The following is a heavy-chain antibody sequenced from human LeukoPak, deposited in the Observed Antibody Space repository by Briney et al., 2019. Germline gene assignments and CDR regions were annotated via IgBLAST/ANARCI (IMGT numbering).Heavy chain of an antibody. CDR2: IWYDGSNK. CDR3: TRGPLAVAGFDY. J-gene: IGHJ4*02. D-gene: IGHD6-19*01. V-gene: IGHV3-33*01. CDR1: GFTFSSYG. Sequence: GGSLRLSCAASGFTFSSYGMHWVRQAPGKGLEWVAVIWYDGSNKYYADSVKGRFTISRDNSKNTLYLQMNSLRAEDTAVYYCTRGPLAVAGFDYWGQGTLVTVSS.